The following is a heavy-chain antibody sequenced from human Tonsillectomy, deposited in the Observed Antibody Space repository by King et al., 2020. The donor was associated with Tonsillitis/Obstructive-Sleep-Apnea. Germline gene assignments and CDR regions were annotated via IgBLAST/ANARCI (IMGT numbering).Heavy chain of an antibody. D-gene: IGHD3-10*01. CDR2: IYYSGST. CDR3: ARSGGFGELSGFDP. Sequence: VQLQESGPGLVKPSETLSLTCTVSGGSISSYYWSWIRQPPGKGLEWIGYIYYSGSTNYNPSLKSRVTISVDTSKNQFSLRLSSVTAADTAVYYCARSGGFGELSGFDPWGQGTLVTVSS. J-gene: IGHJ5*02. V-gene: IGHV4-59*01. CDR1: GGSISSYY.